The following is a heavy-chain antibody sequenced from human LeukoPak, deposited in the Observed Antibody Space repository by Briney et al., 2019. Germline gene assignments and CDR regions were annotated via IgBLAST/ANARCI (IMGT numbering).Heavy chain of an antibody. CDR3: TTRLRYFDWTIYDFDY. CDR2: IKSKTDGGTT. D-gene: IGHD3-9*01. V-gene: IGHV3-15*01. CDR1: GFTFSNAW. J-gene: IGHJ4*02. Sequence: GGSLRLSCAASGFTFSNAWMSWVRQAPGRGLEWVGRIKSKTDGGTTDYAAPVKGRFTISRDDSKNTLYLQMNSLKTEDTAVYYCTTRLRYFDWTIYDFDYWGQGTLVTVSS.